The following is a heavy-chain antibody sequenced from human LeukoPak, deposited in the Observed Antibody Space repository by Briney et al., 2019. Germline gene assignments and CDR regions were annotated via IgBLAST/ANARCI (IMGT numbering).Heavy chain of an antibody. J-gene: IGHJ4*02. Sequence: PGGSLRLSCAASGFTFSSYAMHWVRQAPGKGLEWVAVISYDGSNKYYADSVKGRFTISRDNSKNTLYLQMNSLRAEDTAVYYCARAMVRGRDYFDYWGQGTLVTVSS. V-gene: IGHV3-30*04. CDR3: ARAMVRGRDYFDY. CDR1: GFTFSSYA. CDR2: ISYDGSNK. D-gene: IGHD3-10*01.